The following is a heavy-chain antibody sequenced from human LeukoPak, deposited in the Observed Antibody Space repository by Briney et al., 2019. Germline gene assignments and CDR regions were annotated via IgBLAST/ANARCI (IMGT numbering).Heavy chain of an antibody. V-gene: IGHV3-21*01. CDR1: GFTSSSYS. J-gene: IGHJ4*02. D-gene: IGHD6-19*01. CDR3: ARDRTTGAVAGQFDY. CDR2: ISSSSSYI. Sequence: PGGSLRLSCAASGFTSSSYSMNWVRQAPGKGLEWVSSISSSSSYIYYADSVKGRFTISRDNAKNSLYLQMNSLRAEDTAVYYCARDRTTGAVAGQFDYWGQGTLVTVSS.